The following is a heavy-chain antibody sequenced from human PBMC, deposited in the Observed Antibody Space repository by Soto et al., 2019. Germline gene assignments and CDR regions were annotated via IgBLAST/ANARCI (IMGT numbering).Heavy chain of an antibody. D-gene: IGHD5-18*01. CDR2: IYYSGST. CDR3: ARQHVDTATSGVDY. V-gene: IGHV4-30-4*01. CDR1: GGSISSGDYY. J-gene: IGHJ4*02. Sequence: SETLSLTCTVSGGSISSGDYYWSWIRQPPGKGLEWIGYIYYSGSTYYNPSLKSRVTISVDTSKNQFSLKLSSVTAADTAVYYCARQHVDTATSGVDYWGQGTLVTVSS.